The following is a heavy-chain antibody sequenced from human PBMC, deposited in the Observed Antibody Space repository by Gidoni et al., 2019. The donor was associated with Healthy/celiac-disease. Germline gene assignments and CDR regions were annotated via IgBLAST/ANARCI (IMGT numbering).Heavy chain of an antibody. CDR2: INPSGGST. Sequence: QVQLVQSGAEVKKPGASVKVSCKASGYTFTSYYMHWVRQAPGQGLEWMGIINPSGGSTSYAQKFQGRVTMTRDTSTSTVYMELSSLRSEDTAVYYCARVGQDGSFTDYFDYWGQGTLVTVSS. V-gene: IGHV1-46*01. J-gene: IGHJ4*02. D-gene: IGHD2-15*01. CDR1: GYTFTSYY. CDR3: ARVGQDGSFTDYFDY.